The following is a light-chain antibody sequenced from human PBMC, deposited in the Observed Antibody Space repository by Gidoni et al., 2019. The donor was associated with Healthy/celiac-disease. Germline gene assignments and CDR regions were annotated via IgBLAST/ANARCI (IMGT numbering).Light chain of an antibody. CDR1: SSDVGGYNY. Sequence: QSALTQPASVSGSPGQSITISCTGTSSDVGGYNYVSWYQQHPGKAPKLMIYEVSNRPSGVSNRFSGSKSGNTASLTISGPQAEDEADYYCSSYTSSSTAVFGGGTKLTVL. V-gene: IGLV2-14*01. CDR2: EVS. CDR3: SSYTSSSTAV. J-gene: IGLJ2*01.